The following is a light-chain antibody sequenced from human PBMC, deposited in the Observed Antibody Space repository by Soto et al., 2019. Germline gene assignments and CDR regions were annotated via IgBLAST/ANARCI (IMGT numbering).Light chain of an antibody. CDR1: QSISSY. J-gene: IGKJ2*01. CDR3: QQSYSTLEVT. CDR2: AAS. V-gene: IGKV1-39*01. Sequence: DIQMTQSPSSLSASVGDRVTITCRASQSISSYLNWHQQKPGKAPKLLIYAASSLQSGVPSRFSGSGSGTDFTLTISSLQPEDFATYYCQQSYSTLEVTFGQGTKLEIK.